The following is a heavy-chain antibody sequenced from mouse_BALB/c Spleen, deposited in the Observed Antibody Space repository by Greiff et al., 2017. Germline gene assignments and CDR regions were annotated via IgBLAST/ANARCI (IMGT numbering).Heavy chain of an antibody. CDR3: ARRDGAMDY. V-gene: IGHV5-17*02. J-gene: IGHJ4*01. CDR2: ISSGSSTI. Sequence: DVKLVESGGGLVQPGGSRKLSCAASGFTFSSFGMHWVRQAPEKGLEWVAYISSGSSTIYYADTVKGRFTISRDNPKNTLFLQRTSLRSEDTAMYYCARRDGAMDYWGQGTSVTVSS. CDR1: GFTFSSFG. D-gene: IGHD2-3*01.